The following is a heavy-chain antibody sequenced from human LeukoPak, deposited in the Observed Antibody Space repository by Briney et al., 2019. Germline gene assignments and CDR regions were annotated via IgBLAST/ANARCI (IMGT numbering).Heavy chain of an antibody. CDR2: IYYSGST. CDR1: GGSISSYY. V-gene: IGHV4-59*06. CDR3: ARWGRIVGALDY. J-gene: IGHJ4*02. D-gene: IGHD1-26*01. Sequence: NSSETLSLTCTVSGGSISSYYWSWIRQHPGKGLEWIGYIYYSGSTYYNPSLKSRVTISVDTSKSQFSLKLSSVTAADTAVYYCARWGRIVGALDYWGQGTLVTVSS.